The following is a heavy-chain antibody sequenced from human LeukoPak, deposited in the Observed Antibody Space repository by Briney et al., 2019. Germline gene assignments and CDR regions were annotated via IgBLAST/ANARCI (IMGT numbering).Heavy chain of an antibody. J-gene: IGHJ1*01. Sequence: SETLSLTCAVSGGSISSGGYSWSWIRQPPGKGLEWIGYIYHSGSTYYNPSLKSRVPISVDRSKNQFSLKPRSVTAADPAGYYWASIVVAGGYFQHWGQGTLVTVSS. CDR1: GGSISSGGYS. CDR2: IYHSGST. D-gene: IGHD2-21*01. CDR3: ASIVVAGGYFQH. V-gene: IGHV4-30-2*01.